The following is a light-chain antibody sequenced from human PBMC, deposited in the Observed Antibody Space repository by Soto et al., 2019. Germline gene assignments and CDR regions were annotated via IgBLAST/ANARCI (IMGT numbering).Light chain of an antibody. CDR2: AAS. J-gene: IGKJ3*01. CDR1: QSVGRN. V-gene: IGKV3-15*01. CDR3: QEYSKWPLFT. Sequence: EIVVTQSPGILSVSPGDRATLSCRASQSVGRNLAWYQQKPGQAPTLLIYAASTRATGLPARFSGSGSGKDFTLNISSLQSEDFAVYYCQEYSKWPLFTFGPGKRVDIK.